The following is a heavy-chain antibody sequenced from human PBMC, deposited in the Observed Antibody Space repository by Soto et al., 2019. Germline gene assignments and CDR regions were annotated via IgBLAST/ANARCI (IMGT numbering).Heavy chain of an antibody. Sequence: ASEILSLTCAVYGGPFSGYYWSWIRQPPGKGLEWIGEINHSGSTNYNPSLKSRVTISVDTSKNQFSLKLSSVTAADTAVYYCARRRGSSSSDQSYYYYGMDVWGQGTTVTVSS. CDR2: INHSGST. CDR3: ARRRGSSSSDQSYYYYGMDV. V-gene: IGHV4-34*01. CDR1: GGPFSGYY. J-gene: IGHJ6*02. D-gene: IGHD6-6*01.